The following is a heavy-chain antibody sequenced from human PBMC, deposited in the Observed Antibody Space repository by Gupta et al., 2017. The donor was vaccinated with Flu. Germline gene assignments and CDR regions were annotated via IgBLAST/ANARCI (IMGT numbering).Heavy chain of an antibody. CDR3: AKGGVGKRQGLDV. CDR2: ITESGHDT. V-gene: IGHV3-23*01. D-gene: IGHD2-15*01. CDR1: GFTFSNYA. J-gene: IGHJ6*02. Sequence: EVQVLESGGGLVQPGGSLRLSCAPSGFTFSNYAMTWVRQVPGKGLEWVSSITESGHDTFYSDSVKGRLTISRDNSRNTLHLQMNSLRADDTAVYYCAKGGVGKRQGLDVWGQGTTVTVSS.